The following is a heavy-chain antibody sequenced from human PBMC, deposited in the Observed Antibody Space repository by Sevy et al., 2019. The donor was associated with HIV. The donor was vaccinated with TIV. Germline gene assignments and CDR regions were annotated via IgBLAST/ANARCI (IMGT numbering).Heavy chain of an antibody. J-gene: IGHJ1*01. CDR2: TSYDGSHK. CDR1: GFIFSNFA. CDR3: ARGENDDEFFQY. Sequence: GGSLRLSCTVSGFIFSNFAMHWVRQAPGKGLEWVAVTSYDGSHKYYADSVKGRFTVSRDSSRNILSVEMSSLRRDDTAVYYCARGENDDEFFQYWGQGTLVTVSS. V-gene: IGHV3-30*04. D-gene: IGHD1-26*01.